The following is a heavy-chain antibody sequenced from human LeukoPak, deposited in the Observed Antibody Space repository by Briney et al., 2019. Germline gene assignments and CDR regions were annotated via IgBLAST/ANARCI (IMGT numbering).Heavy chain of an antibody. CDR3: VRDRVVVTATFDC. CDR2: IPSNGGTT. J-gene: IGHJ4*02. V-gene: IGHV3-64D*06. D-gene: IGHD2-21*02. CDR1: GLTFSGYA. Sequence: PGRCLRLSCSPSGLTFSGYAMDSVSQAPGEGLEYVSGIPSNGGTTYYADSVKGRFTISRDNSKNTLYLQMSSLRAGDTAVYFCVRDRVVVTATFDCWGQGTLVTVSS.